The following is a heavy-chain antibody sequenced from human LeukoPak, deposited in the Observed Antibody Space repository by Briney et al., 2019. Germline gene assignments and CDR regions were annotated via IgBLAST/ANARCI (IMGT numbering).Heavy chain of an antibody. J-gene: IGHJ4*02. D-gene: IGHD6-13*01. CDR2: ISTYNGNK. Sequence: ASVKVSCKASGYTLANYGISWVRQAPGQRLEWLGWISTYNGNKNYSPSFRGRVTMTIDTSTSTTYMELRSLTSDDTAVYYCASGKQQLVHDYWGQGTLVTVSS. V-gene: IGHV1-18*04. CDR3: ASGKQQLVHDY. CDR1: GYTLANYG.